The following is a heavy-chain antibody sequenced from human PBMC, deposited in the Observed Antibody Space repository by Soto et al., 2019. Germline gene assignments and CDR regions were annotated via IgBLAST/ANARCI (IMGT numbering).Heavy chain of an antibody. D-gene: IGHD6-19*01. CDR3: AKDLIAVAGTYYFDY. CDR2: ISWNSGSI. Sequence: GGSLRLSCAASGFTFDDYAMHWVRQAPGKGLEWVSGISWNSGSIGYADSVKGRFTISRDNAKNSLYLQMNSLRAEDTALYYCAKDLIAVAGTYYFDYWGQGTLVTVSS. V-gene: IGHV3-9*01. CDR1: GFTFDDYA. J-gene: IGHJ4*02.